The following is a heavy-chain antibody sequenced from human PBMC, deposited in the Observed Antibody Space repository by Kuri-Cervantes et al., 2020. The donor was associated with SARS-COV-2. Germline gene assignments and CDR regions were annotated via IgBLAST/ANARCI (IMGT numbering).Heavy chain of an antibody. CDR1: GGSFSGYY. D-gene: IGHD2-2*01. V-gene: IGHV4-34*01. J-gene: IGHJ6*03. Sequence: SETLSLTCAVFGGSFSGYYWSWIRQSPGKGLEWIGKINHSGSTNYNPSLSSRVTISVDMSKNQFSLRLSSVTAADTAMYYCASGREGVVPATILGLGYFLYFSMDVWGKGTSVTVSS. CDR3: ASGREGVVPATILGLGYFLYFSMDV. CDR2: INHSGST.